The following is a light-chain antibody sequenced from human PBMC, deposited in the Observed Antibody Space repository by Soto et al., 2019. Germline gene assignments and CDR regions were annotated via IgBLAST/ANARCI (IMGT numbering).Light chain of an antibody. CDR3: QSYDSNLGGYV. J-gene: IGLJ1*01. CDR2: GNS. CDR1: SSNIGAGYD. V-gene: IGLV1-40*01. Sequence: QSVLTQPPSVSGAPGQRVTISCTGSSSNIGAGYDVHWYQQLLGTAPKLLIYGNSNRPSGVPDRFSGSKSGTSASLAITGLQAEDEADYYCQSYDSNLGGYVFGTGTKVTVL.